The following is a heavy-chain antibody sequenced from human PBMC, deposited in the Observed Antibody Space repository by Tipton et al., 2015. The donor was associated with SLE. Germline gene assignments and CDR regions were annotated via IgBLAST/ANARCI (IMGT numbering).Heavy chain of an antibody. CDR3: ARYDFWSCYYPFDY. V-gene: IGHV3-11*04. CDR1: GFTFSDYY. CDR2: ISSSGSTI. D-gene: IGHD3-3*01. J-gene: IGHJ4*02. Sequence: SLRLSCAASGFTFSDYYMSWIRQAPGKGLEWVSYISSSGSTIYYADSVKGRFTISRDNAKNSLYLQMNSLRAEDTAVYYCARYDFWSCYYPFDYWGQGTLVTVSS.